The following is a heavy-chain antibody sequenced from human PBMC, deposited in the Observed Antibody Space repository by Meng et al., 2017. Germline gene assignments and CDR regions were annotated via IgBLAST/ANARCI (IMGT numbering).Heavy chain of an antibody. J-gene: IGHJ6*02. CDR2: ISAYNGNT. V-gene: IGHV1-18*01. D-gene: IGHD3-10*01. Sequence: ASVKVSCKASGYTFTSYGISWVRQAPGQGLEWMGWISAYNGNTNYAQKFQGRVTMTRNTSISTAYMELSSLRSEDTAVYYCARSVEVRGVIITPNSYYYYYGMDVWGQGTTVTVSS. CDR3: ARSVEVRGVIITPNSYYYYYGMDV. CDR1: GYTFTSYG.